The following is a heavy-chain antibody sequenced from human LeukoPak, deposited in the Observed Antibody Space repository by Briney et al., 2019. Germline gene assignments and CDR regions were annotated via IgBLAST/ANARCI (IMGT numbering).Heavy chain of an antibody. CDR3: ARATPITMIVVVITTPGY. D-gene: IGHD3-22*01. J-gene: IGHJ4*02. Sequence: GGSLRLSCAASGFTFSSYGMHWVRQAPGKGLEWVAFIRSDGSNKYYADSVKGRFTISRDNSKNTLYLQMNSLRAEDTAVYYCARATPITMIVVVITTPGYWGQGTLVTASS. V-gene: IGHV3-30*02. CDR2: IRSDGSNK. CDR1: GFTFSSYG.